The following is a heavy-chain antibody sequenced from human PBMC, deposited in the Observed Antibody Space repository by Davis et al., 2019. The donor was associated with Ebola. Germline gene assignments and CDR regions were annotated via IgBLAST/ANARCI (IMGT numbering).Heavy chain of an antibody. V-gene: IGHV3-15*01. CDR2: IKSRSEGGTT. Sequence: GESLKIPCVGSGFTVSNAYMSWVRQAPGKGLEWIARIKSRSEGGTTDYAAPVKGRFTISRDDSKNTVYLQMDSLRTEDTSIYYCSWHYLDYWGQGTLVTVSS. J-gene: IGHJ4*02. CDR3: SWHYLDY. D-gene: IGHD6-13*01. CDR1: GFTVSNAY.